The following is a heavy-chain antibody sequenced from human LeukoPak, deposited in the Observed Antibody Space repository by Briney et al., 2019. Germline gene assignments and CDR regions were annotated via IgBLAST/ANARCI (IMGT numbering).Heavy chain of an antibody. J-gene: IGHJ5*02. CDR2: IDWDDDK. CDR1: GGSISRSSYY. Sequence: TLSLTCTVSGGSISRSSYYWGWIRQPPGKALEWLARIDWDDDKYYTTSLKTRLTISKDTSKNQVVLTMTNMDPVDTATYYCARGVISRTTGWFDPWGQGTLVTVSS. CDR3: ARGVISRTTGWFDP. D-gene: IGHD3-10*01. V-gene: IGHV2-70*11.